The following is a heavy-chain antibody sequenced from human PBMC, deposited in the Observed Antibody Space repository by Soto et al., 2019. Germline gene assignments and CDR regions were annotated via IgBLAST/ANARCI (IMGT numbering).Heavy chain of an antibody. CDR3: ARKGLRKHYCYAADL. CDR2: ILPDDSDT. D-gene: IGHD3-16*01. V-gene: IGHV5-51*01. J-gene: IGHJ6*02. CDR1: GYSFTSYW. Sequence: GESLKISCKASGYSFTSYWIGWVRQTPGKGLEWMGIILPDDSDTKYSPSFQGRVTISADRSMTTAYLHLRSLEASDSATYFCARKGLRKHYCYAADLWGQGTTVTVSS.